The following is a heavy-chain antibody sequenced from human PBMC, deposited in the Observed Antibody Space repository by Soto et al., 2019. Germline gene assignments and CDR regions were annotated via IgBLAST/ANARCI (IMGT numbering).Heavy chain of an antibody. CDR3: ARVWAAAGYYYYYYGMDV. V-gene: IGHV1-8*01. J-gene: IGHJ6*02. CDR2: MNPNSGNT. Sequence: QVQLVQSGAEVKKPGASVKVSCKASGYTFTSYDINWVRQATGQGLEWMGWMNPNSGNTGYAEKFQGRVTMTRNTSISTAYMELRSLRSEDTAVYYCARVWAAAGYYYYYYGMDVWGQGTTVTVSS. D-gene: IGHD6-13*01. CDR1: GYTFTSYD.